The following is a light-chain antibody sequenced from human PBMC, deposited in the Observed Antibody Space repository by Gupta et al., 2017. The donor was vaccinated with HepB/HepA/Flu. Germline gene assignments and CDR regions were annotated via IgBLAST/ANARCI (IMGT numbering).Light chain of an antibody. V-gene: IGKV3-20*01. J-gene: IGKJ1*01. CDR2: GAS. CDR1: QSVSSNY. CDR3: QQYNSSPGT. Sequence: IALTQSPGTLSLSAGERATLSCRVSQSVSSNYLAWYQQKPGQAPRLLIYGASSRAIGIPDRFSGSGSGTDFTLTINRLDADDVAVYYCQQYNSSPGTFGQGTNVEIK.